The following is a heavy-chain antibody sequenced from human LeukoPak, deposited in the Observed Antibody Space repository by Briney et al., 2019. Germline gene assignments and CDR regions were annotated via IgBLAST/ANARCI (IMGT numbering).Heavy chain of an antibody. CDR2: ISWNSGSI. CDR1: GFTFDDYA. CDR3: AKDMSSQYSCSWYFDY. D-gene: IGHD6-13*01. Sequence: GGSLRLSCAASGFTFDDYAMHWVRQAPGKGLGWVSGISWNSGSIGYADSVKGRFTISRDNAKNSLYLQMNSLRAEDTALYYCAKDMSSQYSCSWYFDYWGQGTLVTVSS. V-gene: IGHV3-9*01. J-gene: IGHJ4*02.